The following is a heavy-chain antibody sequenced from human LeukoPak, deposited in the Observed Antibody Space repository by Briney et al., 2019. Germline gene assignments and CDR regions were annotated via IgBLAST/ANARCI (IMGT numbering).Heavy chain of an antibody. D-gene: IGHD2-2*01. CDR2: IYTSGIT. CDR3: ARDLGPDCSSTRCYALDV. CDR1: GGSISSYY. Sequence: SETLSLTCTVSGGSISSYYWSWIRQPPGKGLEWIGRIYTSGITNYYPSLKSRVTMSVDTSKNQFSLKLSSVTAADTAVYYCARDLGPDCSSTRCYALDVWGQGTTVTVSS. V-gene: IGHV4-4*07. J-gene: IGHJ6*02.